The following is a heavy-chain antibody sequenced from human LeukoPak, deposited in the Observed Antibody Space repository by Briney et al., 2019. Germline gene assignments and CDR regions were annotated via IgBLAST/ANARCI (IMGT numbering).Heavy chain of an antibody. D-gene: IGHD3-22*01. J-gene: IGHJ4*02. Sequence: KPSETLSLTCTVSGGSISRYYWSWIRRPPGKGLEWIGYIYSNGSTNYNPSLKSRVTISVDTSKNQFSLKLSPVTTADTAVYYCARDHSDSSGYYFDYWGQGTLVTVSS. V-gene: IGHV4-59*01. CDR1: GGSISRYY. CDR2: IYSNGST. CDR3: ARDHSDSSGYYFDY.